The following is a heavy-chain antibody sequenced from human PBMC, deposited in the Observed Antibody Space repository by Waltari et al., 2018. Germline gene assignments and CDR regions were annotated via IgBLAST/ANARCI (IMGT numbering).Heavy chain of an antibody. CDR1: RFPFSRYW. V-gene: IGHV3-74*01. J-gene: IGHJ4*02. D-gene: IGHD6-13*01. CDR2: INSDGSST. Sequence: EVQLVESGGGLVQPGGSLRLSCAASRFPFSRYWLHWVRPAPGKGLVGVSRINSDGSSTSYADSVKGRFTISRDNAKNTLYLQMNSLRAEDTAVYYCARESSSWFASYYFDYWGQGTLVTVSS. CDR3: ARESSSWFASYYFDY.